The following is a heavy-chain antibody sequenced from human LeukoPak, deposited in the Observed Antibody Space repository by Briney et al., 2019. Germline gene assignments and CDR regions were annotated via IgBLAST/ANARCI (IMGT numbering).Heavy chain of an antibody. Sequence: ASVKVSCKASGYTFTSYDINWVRQATGQGLEWMGWMNPNSGNTGYAQKFQGRVTMTRNTSISTAYMELSSLRSGDTAVYYCARGQPDYREYFDWGQGTLVTVSS. CDR1: GYTFTSYD. CDR3: ARGQPDYREYFD. D-gene: IGHD3-9*01. J-gene: IGHJ4*02. V-gene: IGHV1-8*01. CDR2: MNPNSGNT.